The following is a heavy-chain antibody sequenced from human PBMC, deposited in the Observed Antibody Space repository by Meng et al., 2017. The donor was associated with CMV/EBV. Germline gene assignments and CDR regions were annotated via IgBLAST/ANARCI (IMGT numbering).Heavy chain of an antibody. D-gene: IGHD2-2*01. V-gene: IGHV3-15*01. CDR2: IKSKTDGGTT. J-gene: IGHJ4*02. CDR1: GFTFSNAW. CDR3: TTGVGYCSSTSCWPVGY. Sequence: ESLKISCAASGFTFSNAWMSWVRQAPGKGLEWVGRIKSKTDGGTTDYAAPVKGRFTISRDDSKNTLYLQMNSLKTEDTAVYYCTTGVGYCSSTSCWPVGYWGQGTLVTVSS.